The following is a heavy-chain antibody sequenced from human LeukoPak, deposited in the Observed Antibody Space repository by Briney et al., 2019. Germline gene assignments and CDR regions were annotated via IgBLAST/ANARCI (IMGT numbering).Heavy chain of an antibody. J-gene: IGHJ3*02. Sequence: SETLSLTCTVSGGSISSYYWSWIRQPPGKGLEWIGYIYYSGSTYYNPSLKSRVTMSVDTTKNQFSLKLSSVSAADTAVYYCASHQYYDLPGGAFDIWGQGTMVTVSS. CDR1: GGSISSYY. CDR2: IYYSGST. CDR3: ASHQYYDLPGGAFDI. V-gene: IGHV4-59*04. D-gene: IGHD3-3*01.